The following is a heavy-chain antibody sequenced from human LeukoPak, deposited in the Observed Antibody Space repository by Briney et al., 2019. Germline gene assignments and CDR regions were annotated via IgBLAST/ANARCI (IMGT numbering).Heavy chain of an antibody. CDR1: GYTFTSYY. Sequence: ASVKVSCKASGYTFTSYYMHWVRQAPGQGLEWMGIINPSGGSTNYAQKFQGRVTITADKSTSTAYMELSSLRSEDTAVYYCASRGYSDSVGYGMDVWGKGTTVTVSS. CDR3: ASRGYSDSVGYGMDV. V-gene: IGHV1-46*01. J-gene: IGHJ6*04. CDR2: INPSGGST. D-gene: IGHD5-12*01.